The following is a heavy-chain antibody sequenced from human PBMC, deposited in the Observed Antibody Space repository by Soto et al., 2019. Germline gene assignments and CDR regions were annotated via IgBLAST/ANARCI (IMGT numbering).Heavy chain of an antibody. J-gene: IGHJ4*02. D-gene: IGHD3-9*01. Sequence: SETLSLTCTVSGGSISSYYWSWIRQPPGKGLEWIGYIYYTGTTTYNPSIKSRVTISVDSSKNQFSLNLTSVSAADTAVYYCARIPYDTLTGYFLYFDYWGQGALVTVSS. CDR3: ARIPYDTLTGYFLYFDY. CDR2: IYYTGTT. CDR1: GGSISSYY. V-gene: IGHV4-59*08.